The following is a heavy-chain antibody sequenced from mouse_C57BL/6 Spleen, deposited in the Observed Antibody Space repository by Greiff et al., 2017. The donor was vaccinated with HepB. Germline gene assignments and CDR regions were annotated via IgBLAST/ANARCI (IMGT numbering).Heavy chain of an antibody. CDR3: ARERNYGHYFDY. J-gene: IGHJ2*01. Sequence: EVKLVESGGGLVKPGGSLKLSCAASGFTFSSYAMSWVRQTPEKRLEWVATISDGGSYTYYPDNVKGRFTISRDNAKNNLYLQMSHLKSEDTAMYYGARERNYGHYFDYWGQGTTLTVSS. CDR1: GFTFSSYA. D-gene: IGHD1-1*02. V-gene: IGHV5-4*01. CDR2: ISDGGSYT.